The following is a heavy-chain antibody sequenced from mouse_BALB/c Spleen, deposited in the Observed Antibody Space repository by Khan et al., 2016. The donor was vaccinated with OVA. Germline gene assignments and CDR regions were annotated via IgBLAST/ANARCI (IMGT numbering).Heavy chain of an antibody. J-gene: IGHJ3*01. CDR1: GYTFTSYT. CDR3: VRDGAYHRNDGWFAY. V-gene: IGHV1-4*01. CDR2: INPSNGYT. Sequence: QVQLQQSGAELARPGASVKMSCTASGYTFTSYTIPWIKERPGQGLEWIGYINPSNGYTNYNQKFRDKATLTTDKSSTTAYLQLSSLTSDDYAVYNCVRDGAYHRNDGWFAYWGQGTLVTVSA. D-gene: IGHD2-14*01.